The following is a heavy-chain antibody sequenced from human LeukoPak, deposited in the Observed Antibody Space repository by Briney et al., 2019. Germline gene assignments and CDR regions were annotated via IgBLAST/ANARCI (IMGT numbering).Heavy chain of an antibody. CDR3: ATSVDGYYGSGSYYFDQ. Sequence: ASVKVSCKVSGYTLTELSMHWVRQAPGKGLEWMGGFDPEDGETIYAQKFQGRVTMTEDTSTDTAYMELSSLRSEGTAVYYCATSVDGYYGSGSYYFDQWGQGTLVTVSS. J-gene: IGHJ4*02. V-gene: IGHV1-24*01. CDR1: GYTLTELS. D-gene: IGHD3-10*01. CDR2: FDPEDGET.